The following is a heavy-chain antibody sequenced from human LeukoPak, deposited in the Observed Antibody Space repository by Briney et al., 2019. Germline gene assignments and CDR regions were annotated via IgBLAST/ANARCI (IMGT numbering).Heavy chain of an antibody. D-gene: IGHD6-13*01. CDR2: ISSSSSYI. V-gene: IGHV3-21*01. Sequence: GGSLRLSCAASGFTFSSYGMNWVRQAPGKGLEWVSSISSSSSYIYCADSVKGRFTISRDNAKNSLYLQMNSLRAEDTAVYYCARDLSSSGTYYFDYWGQGTLVTVSS. CDR1: GFTFSSYG. J-gene: IGHJ4*02. CDR3: ARDLSSSGTYYFDY.